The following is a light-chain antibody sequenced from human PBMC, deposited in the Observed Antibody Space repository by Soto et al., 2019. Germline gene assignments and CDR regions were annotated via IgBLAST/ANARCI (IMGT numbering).Light chain of an antibody. J-gene: IGLJ1*01. V-gene: IGLV1-44*01. CDR1: SSNIGSNP. CDR3: ATWDDSLNAQV. Sequence: QSVLTQPPSASGTPGQRVTISCSGSSSNIGSNPVNWYQHLPGMAPPLLISSNNQRPSGVPDRFSGSKSGTSASLAISGLQSEDEADYYCATWDDSLNAQVFGTGTKLTVL. CDR2: SNN.